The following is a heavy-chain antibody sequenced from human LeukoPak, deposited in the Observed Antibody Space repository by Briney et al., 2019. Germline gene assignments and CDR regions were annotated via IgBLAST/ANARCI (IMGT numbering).Heavy chain of an antibody. CDR3: ARGDGGGGTHPFDY. CDR2: VWYDGSLK. J-gene: IGHJ4*02. D-gene: IGHD2-15*01. CDR1: GFTFSTYG. V-gene: IGHV3-33*01. Sequence: GGSLRLSCAASGFTFSTYGMNWVRQAPREGLECVAVVWYDGSLKYYRDSVKGRFTISRDNSKNTLYLQMNSLRVEDTAVYYCARGDGGGGTHPFDYWGQGTLVTVSS.